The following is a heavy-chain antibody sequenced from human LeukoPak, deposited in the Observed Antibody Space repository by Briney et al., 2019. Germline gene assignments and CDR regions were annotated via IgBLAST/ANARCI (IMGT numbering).Heavy chain of an antibody. J-gene: IGHJ5*02. CDR2: IYYSGST. Sequence: SETLSLTCTVSGGSISSSSYYWGWIRQPPGKGLEWIGSIYYSGSTYYNPSLKSRVTISVDTSKNQFSLKLSSVTAADTAVYYCARQHGAPPTWGQGTLVTVSS. D-gene: IGHD1-26*01. CDR1: GGSISSSSYY. V-gene: IGHV4-39*01. CDR3: ARQHGAPPT.